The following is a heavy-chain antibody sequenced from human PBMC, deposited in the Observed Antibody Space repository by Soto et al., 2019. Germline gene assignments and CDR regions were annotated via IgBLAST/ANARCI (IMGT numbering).Heavy chain of an antibody. CDR2: IWYDGSLQ. CDR1: GFSFENYG. CDR3: ANLWGDGYNLGQDYNGMDV. J-gene: IGHJ6*01. D-gene: IGHD5-12*01. Sequence: QVQMGESGGGVVQPGRSLRLSCAASGFSFENYGMHWVRQAPGRGLEWVAIIWYDGSLQYYAAAVKGRFTISRDNSKNTLYLEMNSLRAEDTAVYYCANLWGDGYNLGQDYNGMDVW. V-gene: IGHV3-33*06.